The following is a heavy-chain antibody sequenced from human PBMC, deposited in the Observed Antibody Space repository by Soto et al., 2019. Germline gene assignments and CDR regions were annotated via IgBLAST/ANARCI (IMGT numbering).Heavy chain of an antibody. CDR2: IYYSGST. V-gene: IGHV4-59*08. J-gene: IGHJ4*02. CDR3: ARSYGSAIDY. CDR1: GSSIHSYY. Sequence: SVTLSLTCSVSGSSIHSYYWSWIRQPPGKGLDWIGYIYYSGSTTYNPSLKSRVTISVDTSKNQFSLKLSSVTAADTAVYYCARSYGSAIDYWGQGTLVTVS. D-gene: IGHD5-18*01.